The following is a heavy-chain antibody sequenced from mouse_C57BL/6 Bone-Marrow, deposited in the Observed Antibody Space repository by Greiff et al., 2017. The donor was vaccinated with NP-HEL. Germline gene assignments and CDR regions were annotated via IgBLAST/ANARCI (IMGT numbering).Heavy chain of an antibody. CDR3: ARWLPYAMDY. D-gene: IGHD2-2*01. Sequence: QVQLQQSGAELVRPGSSVKLSCKASGYTFTSYWMHWVKQRPIQGLEWIGNIDPSDSETHYNQKFKDKATLTVDKSSSTAYMQLSSLTSEDSAVYYCARWLPYAMDYWGQGTSVTVSS. CDR1: GYTFTSYW. J-gene: IGHJ4*01. V-gene: IGHV1-52*01. CDR2: IDPSDSET.